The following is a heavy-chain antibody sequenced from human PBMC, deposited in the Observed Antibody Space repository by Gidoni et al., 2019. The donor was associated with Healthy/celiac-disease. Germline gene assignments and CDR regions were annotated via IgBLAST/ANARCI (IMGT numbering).Heavy chain of an antibody. CDR2: ISSSSSYI. CDR3: ARDPGDGYNHHDY. Sequence: EVQLVESGGGLVKPGGSLRLSCAASGFTFSSYSMNWVRQAPGKGLEWVSSISSSSSYIYYADSVKGRFTISRDNAKNSLYLQMNSLRAEDTAVYYCARDPGDGYNHHDYWGQGTLVTVSS. D-gene: IGHD5-12*01. J-gene: IGHJ4*02. V-gene: IGHV3-21*01. CDR1: GFTFSSYS.